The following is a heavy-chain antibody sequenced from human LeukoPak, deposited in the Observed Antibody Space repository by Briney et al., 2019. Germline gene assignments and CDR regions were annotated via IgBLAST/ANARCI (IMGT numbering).Heavy chain of an antibody. CDR3: ARDASMVRGVWFDY. Sequence: PGGSLRLSCAASGFTFSSYGMHWVRQAPGKGLEWVAAIWYDGSNTYYADSVQGRFTISRDNSKNTLYLQMNSLRAEDTAVYYCARDASMVRGVWFDYWGQGTLVTVSS. CDR2: IWYDGSNT. D-gene: IGHD3-10*01. J-gene: IGHJ4*02. CDR1: GFTFSSYG. V-gene: IGHV3-33*01.